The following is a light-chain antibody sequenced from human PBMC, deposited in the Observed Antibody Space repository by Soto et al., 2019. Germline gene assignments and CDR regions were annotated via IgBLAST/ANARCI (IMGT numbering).Light chain of an antibody. CDR3: QQYQQWPFYT. J-gene: IGKJ2*01. V-gene: IGKV3-15*01. Sequence: EVVMTQSASTLSGSPGERATLSWGASRSAASNLAWYQHKPGQGPRLLVYGASTRASGIPARFSGSGSGTEFTLTISSLQPEDFAVYYCQQYQQWPFYTFGQGTKVDIK. CDR2: GAS. CDR1: RSAASN.